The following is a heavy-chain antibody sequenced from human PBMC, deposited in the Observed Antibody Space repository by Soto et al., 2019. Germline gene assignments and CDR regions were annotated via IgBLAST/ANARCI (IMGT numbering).Heavy chain of an antibody. V-gene: IGHV3-30-3*01. J-gene: IGHJ6*02. D-gene: IGHD2-2*01. CDR2: ISYDGSNK. CDR3: AILTGLVPAAIRSMVYGMDV. CDR1: GFTFSSYA. Sequence: GGSLRLSCAASGFTFSSYAMHWVRQAPGKGLEWVAVISYDGSNKYYADSVKGRFTISRDNSKNTLYLQMNSLRAEDTAVYYCAILTGLVPAAIRSMVYGMDVWGQGTTVTVSS.